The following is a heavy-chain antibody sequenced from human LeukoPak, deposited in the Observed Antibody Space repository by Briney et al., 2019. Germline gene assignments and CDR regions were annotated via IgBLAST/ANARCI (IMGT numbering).Heavy chain of an antibody. J-gene: IGHJ4*02. V-gene: IGHV4-4*02. CDR1: GGSITSTNW. CDR2: ISLTGRT. CDR3: TRESGPYCPFGY. D-gene: IGHD1-26*01. Sequence: SGTLSLTCGASGGSITSTNWWSWVRQPPGQGLEWIGEISLTGRTNYNPSLIGRVIMSLDESRNQLSLTLTSVTAADTAMYYCTRESGPYCPFGYWGQGTLVVVPS.